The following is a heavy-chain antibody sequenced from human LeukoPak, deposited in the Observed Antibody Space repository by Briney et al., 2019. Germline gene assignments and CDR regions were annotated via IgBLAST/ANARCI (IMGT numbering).Heavy chain of an antibody. Sequence: SETLSLTCTVSGGSISSSSYYWGWIRQPPGKGLEWIGSIYYSGSTYYNPSLKSRVTISVDTSKNQFSLKLSSVTAADTAVYYCARTHGDPSRNWFDPWGQGTLVTVSS. CDR1: GGSISSSSYY. CDR3: ARTHGDPSRNWFDP. CDR2: IYYSGST. D-gene: IGHD4-17*01. J-gene: IGHJ5*02. V-gene: IGHV4-39*01.